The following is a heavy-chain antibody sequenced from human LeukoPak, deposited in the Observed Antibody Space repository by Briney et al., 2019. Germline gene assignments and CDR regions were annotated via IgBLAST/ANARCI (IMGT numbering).Heavy chain of an antibody. D-gene: IGHD2-2*01. V-gene: IGHV3-23*01. J-gene: IGHJ4*02. CDR3: ANSVTPVKIIVVVPGAGDY. CDR2: ISGSGGST. CDR1: GFTFSSYA. Sequence: SGGSLRLSCAASGFTFSSYAMSWVRQAPGKGLEWVSAISGSGGSTYYADSVKGRFTISRDNSKNTLYLQMNSLRAEDTAVYYCANSVTPVKIIVVVPGAGDYWGQGTLVTVSS.